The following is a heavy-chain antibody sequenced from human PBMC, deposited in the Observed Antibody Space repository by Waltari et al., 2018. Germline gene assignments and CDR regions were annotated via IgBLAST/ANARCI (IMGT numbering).Heavy chain of an antibody. D-gene: IGHD2-15*01. CDR1: GESLGRRDW. CDR2: IKRSGKA. V-gene: IGHV4-4*02. J-gene: IGHJ4*02. CDR3: ARDRGRGLYLDS. Sequence: QVQLRESRPGPVSPSGTTSLTRTAPGESLGRRDWLSWVRQPPGQGLEWIGQIKRSGKANYNPSLGSRATVSIDTANNQLSLKVTSATAADTVVYYCARDRGRGLYLDSWGQGTLVTVSP.